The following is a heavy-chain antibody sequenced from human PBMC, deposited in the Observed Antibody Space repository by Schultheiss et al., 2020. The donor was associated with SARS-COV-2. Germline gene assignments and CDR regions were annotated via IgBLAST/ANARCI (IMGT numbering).Heavy chain of an antibody. CDR1: GFTFSSYG. CDR2: ISWNSGTI. Sequence: GGSLRLSCAASGFTFSSYGMHWVRRAPGKGLEWVSGISWNSGTIDYAGSVKGRFTTSRDNAKSSLYLEMNSLRAEDTALYYCTKDIRPGGLDVWGQGTTVTVSS. J-gene: IGHJ6*02. CDR3: TKDIRPGGLDV. V-gene: IGHV3-9*01.